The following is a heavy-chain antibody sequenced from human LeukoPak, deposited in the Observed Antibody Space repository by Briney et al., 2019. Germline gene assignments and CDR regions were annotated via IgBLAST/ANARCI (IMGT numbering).Heavy chain of an antibody. D-gene: IGHD3/OR15-3a*01. Sequence: GGSLRLSCAASGFSLSNYGMHWVRQAPGKGLEWVAVISYDGSNRYYADSVKGRFTISRDSSKHTLYLQMNSLRAEDTAVHYCAKAVRLAYGTGYYSFDYWGQGTLVTISS. CDR3: AKAVRLAYGTGYYSFDY. CDR1: GFSLSNYG. CDR2: ISYDGSNR. J-gene: IGHJ4*02. V-gene: IGHV3-30*18.